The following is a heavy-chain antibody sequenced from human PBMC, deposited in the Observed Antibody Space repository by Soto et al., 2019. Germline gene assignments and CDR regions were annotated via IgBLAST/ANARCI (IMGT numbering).Heavy chain of an antibody. D-gene: IGHD3-10*01. V-gene: IGHV3-21*01. J-gene: IGHJ6*03. Sequence: EVPLVESGGGLVKPGGSLRLSCAASGFTFSSYSMNWVRQAPGKGLEWVSSISSSSSYIYYADSVKGRFTISRDNAKNSLYLQMNSLRAEDTAVYYWARDGGRGGYYDYYYYYMDVWGKGTTVTVSS. CDR2: ISSSSSYI. CDR1: GFTFSSYS. CDR3: ARDGGRGGYYDYYYYYMDV.